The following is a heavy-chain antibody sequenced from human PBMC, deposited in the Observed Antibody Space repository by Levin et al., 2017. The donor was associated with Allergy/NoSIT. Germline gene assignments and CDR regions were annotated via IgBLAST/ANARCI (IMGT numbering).Heavy chain of an antibody. V-gene: IGHV1-2*06. Sequence: ASVKVSCKASGYIFNEYWMHWVRQAPGQGLEWMGRINPNNAATNYAQKFQGRVTMTLDKSISTVYMELSRLRSDDTAVYFCARDGIAFWTPLRYYFMDVWGKGTTVTVS. D-gene: IGHD3/OR15-3a*01. J-gene: IGHJ6*03. CDR3: ARDGIAFWTPLRYYFMDV. CDR2: INPNNAAT. CDR1: GYIFNEYW.